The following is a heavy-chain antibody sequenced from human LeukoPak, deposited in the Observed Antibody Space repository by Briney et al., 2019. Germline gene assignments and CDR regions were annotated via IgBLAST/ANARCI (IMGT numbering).Heavy chain of an antibody. CDR3: ASDLVVPAASLYYYSMDV. V-gene: IGHV4-4*07. D-gene: IGHD2-2*01. J-gene: IGHJ6*03. Sequence: SETLSLTCTVSGGSISSYYWSWIRQPAGKGLEWIGRIYTSGSTYYNPSLKSRVTISIDTSKNQFSLNLSSVTAADTAVYYCASDLVVPAASLYYYSMDVWGKGTTVTVSS. CDR2: IYTSGST. CDR1: GGSISSYY.